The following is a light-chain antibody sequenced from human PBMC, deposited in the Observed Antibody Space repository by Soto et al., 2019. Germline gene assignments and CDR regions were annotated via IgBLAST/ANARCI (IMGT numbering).Light chain of an antibody. CDR3: QQYESYPLA. CDR2: KAS. Sequence: DIQMTQSPSTLSASVGDRVTITCRASQSISNYLAWYQQKPGKAPKYLIYKASNLQSGVPSRFSGSGSGTEFTLTIGSLQPDEFAAYYCQQYESYPLACGGGTRV. V-gene: IGKV1-5*03. J-gene: IGKJ4*01. CDR1: QSISNY.